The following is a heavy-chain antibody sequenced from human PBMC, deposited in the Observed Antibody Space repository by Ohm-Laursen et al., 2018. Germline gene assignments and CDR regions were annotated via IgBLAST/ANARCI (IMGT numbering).Heavy chain of an antibody. Sequence: SLRLSCAAPGFTFSSYAMSWVRQAPGKGLEWVSAISGSGGSTYYADSVKGRFTISRDNSKNTLYLQMNSLRAEDTAVYYCAKANSNYNYYFDYWGQGTLVTVSS. V-gene: IGHV3-23*01. D-gene: IGHD4-11*01. CDR3: AKANSNYNYYFDY. J-gene: IGHJ4*02. CDR2: ISGSGGST. CDR1: GFTFSSYA.